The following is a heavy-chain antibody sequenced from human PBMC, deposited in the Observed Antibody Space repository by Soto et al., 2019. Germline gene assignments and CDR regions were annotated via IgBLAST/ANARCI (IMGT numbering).Heavy chain of an antibody. D-gene: IGHD3-10*01. CDR2: IWYDGSNK. Sequence: GGSLRLSCAASGFTFSSYGMHWVRQAPGKGLEWVAVIWYDGSNKYYADSVKGRFTISRDNSKNTLYLQMNSLRAEDTAVYYCARFGDYYYGMDVWGQGTTVTVSS. CDR1: GFTFSSYG. V-gene: IGHV3-33*01. J-gene: IGHJ6*02. CDR3: ARFGDYYYGMDV.